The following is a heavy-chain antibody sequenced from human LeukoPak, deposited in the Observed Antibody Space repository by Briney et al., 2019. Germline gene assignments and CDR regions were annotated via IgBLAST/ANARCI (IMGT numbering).Heavy chain of an antibody. CDR1: GASVSSSH. CDR3: ARGFYEPFAR. J-gene: IGHJ5*02. D-gene: IGHD2/OR15-2a*01. V-gene: IGHV4-59*02. CDR2: VDYNGST. Sequence: SETLTLTCTVSGASVSSSHWNWIRQSPGKGLEWIANVDYNGSTKYNPSLRGRGTMSLDTSKNQFYLKLESVTAADTARYYCARGFYEPFARWRRGTLVTVSS.